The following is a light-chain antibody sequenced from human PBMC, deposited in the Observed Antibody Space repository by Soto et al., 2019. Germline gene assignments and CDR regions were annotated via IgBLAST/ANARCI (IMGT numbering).Light chain of an antibody. Sequence: QSALTQPASVSGSPGQSITISCTGSSSDIGGYNYVSWYQQHPGKAPKLMINDVSNRPSGASYRFSGSKSGNTASLTISGLQAEDEADYYCSSYTGDNTHVFGSGTKVTVL. J-gene: IGLJ1*01. CDR2: DVS. CDR3: SSYTGDNTHV. CDR1: SSDIGGYNY. V-gene: IGLV2-14*03.